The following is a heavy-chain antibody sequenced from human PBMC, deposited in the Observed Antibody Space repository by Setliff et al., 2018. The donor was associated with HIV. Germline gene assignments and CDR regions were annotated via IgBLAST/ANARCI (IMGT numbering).Heavy chain of an antibody. D-gene: IGHD3-10*01. CDR3: ARRRGPMVRGVDPAPSFFFDY. Sequence: GGSLRLSCTASGFTFGDYAMSWVRQAPGKGLEWVGSIRSKAYGGTTEYAASVKGRFTISRDDSKSIAYLQMNSLKTEDTSLYFCARRRGPMVRGVDPAPSFFFDYWGQGTPVTVSS. CDR1: GFTFGDYA. V-gene: IGHV3-49*04. J-gene: IGHJ4*02. CDR2: IRSKAYGGTT.